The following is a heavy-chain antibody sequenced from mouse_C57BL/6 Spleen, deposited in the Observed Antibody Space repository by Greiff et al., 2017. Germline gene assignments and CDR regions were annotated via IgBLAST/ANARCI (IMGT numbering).Heavy chain of an antibody. Sequence: EVLLVESGGGLVKPGGSLKLSCAASGFTFSDYGMHWVRQAPEKGLEWVAYISSGSSTIYYADTVKGRFTISRDNAKNTLFLQMTSLRSEDTAMYYCARENTCYSNYEGYFGGWGQGTTVTVSS. J-gene: IGHJ2*01. CDR2: ISSGSSTI. D-gene: IGHD2-5*01. CDR3: ARENTCYSNYEGYFGG. V-gene: IGHV5-17*01. CDR1: GFTFSDYG.